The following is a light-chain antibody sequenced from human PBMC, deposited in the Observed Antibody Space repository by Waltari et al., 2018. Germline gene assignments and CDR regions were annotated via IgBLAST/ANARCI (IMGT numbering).Light chain of an antibody. CDR2: GAS. Sequence: EIVLTQSPGTLSLSPGERATLSCRASQSVTSSYLDWYQQKPGQAPRLLIYGASNRATGIPDRFSGGGSGTDFTLTIGSLEPEDFAVYYCQQYSSSPFTFGPGTKVDIK. V-gene: IGKV3-20*01. CDR1: QSVTSSY. J-gene: IGKJ3*01. CDR3: QQYSSSPFT.